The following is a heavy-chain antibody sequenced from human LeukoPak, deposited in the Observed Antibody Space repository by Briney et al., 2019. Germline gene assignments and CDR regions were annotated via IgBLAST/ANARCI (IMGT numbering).Heavy chain of an antibody. CDR3: ARVGPGTPAPFDY. Sequence: GGSLRLSCAASGFTFSRNWMSWVRQAPGKGLEWVANIKQDGSEKYYVDSVKGRFTISRDNSKNTLYLQMNSLRAEDTAVYYCARVGPGTPAPFDYWGQGTLVTVSS. D-gene: IGHD2-15*01. CDR2: IKQDGSEK. V-gene: IGHV3-7*03. CDR1: GFTFSRNW. J-gene: IGHJ4*02.